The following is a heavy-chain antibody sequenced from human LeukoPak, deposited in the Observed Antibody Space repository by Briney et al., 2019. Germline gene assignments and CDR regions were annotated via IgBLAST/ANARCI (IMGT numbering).Heavy chain of an antibody. Sequence: GGSLRLSCAASGFTFSDHYMGWIRQTPGKGLEWVSYISSSGTTIYYADSVKGRFTISRDNAKNSLYLQMNSLRAEDMAVYYCARGVTTVENWGQGTLVTVSS. CDR2: ISSSGTTI. D-gene: IGHD4-23*01. CDR3: ARGVTTVEN. V-gene: IGHV3-11*04. CDR1: GFTFSDHY. J-gene: IGHJ4*02.